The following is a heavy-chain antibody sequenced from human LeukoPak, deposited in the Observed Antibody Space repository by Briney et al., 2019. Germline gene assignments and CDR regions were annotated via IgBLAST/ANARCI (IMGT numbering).Heavy chain of an antibody. D-gene: IGHD3-9*01. CDR1: GGSISSSSYY. Sequence: SETLSLTCTVSGGSISSSSYYWGWIRQPPGKGLEWIGSIYYSGSTYYNPSLKSRVTISVDTSKNQFSLKLSSVTAADTAVYYCASETYYDILTGHTDAFDIWGQGTMVTVSS. V-gene: IGHV4-39*01. J-gene: IGHJ3*02. CDR3: ASETYYDILTGHTDAFDI. CDR2: IYYSGST.